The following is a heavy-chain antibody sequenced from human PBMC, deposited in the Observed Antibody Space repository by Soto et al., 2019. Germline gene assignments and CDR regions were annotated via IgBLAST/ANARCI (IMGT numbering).Heavy chain of an antibody. Sequence: SETLSLTCSVSGGSISTSRSYWAWIRQPAGKGLEWLANIFYSGSTFYNPSLASRVSVSVDTPKNEFSLKLRSVTAADTAVYYCARQPTTGDTDLWFDPWGQGTLVTVSS. CDR3: ARQPTTGDTDLWFDP. CDR2: IFYSGST. CDR1: GGSISTSRSY. J-gene: IGHJ5*02. V-gene: IGHV4-39*01. D-gene: IGHD2-21*01.